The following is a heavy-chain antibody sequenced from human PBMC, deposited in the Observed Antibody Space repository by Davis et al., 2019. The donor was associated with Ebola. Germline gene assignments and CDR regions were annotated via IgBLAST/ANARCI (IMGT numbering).Heavy chain of an antibody. CDR2: IYHSGST. D-gene: IGHD1-26*01. V-gene: IGHV4-34*01. J-gene: IGHJ5*02. CDR3: ARVVGATTSWFDP. Sequence: SETLSLTCAVYGGSFSGYSWSWIRQPPGKGLEWIGYIYHSGSTYYNPSLKSRVTISVDRSKNQFSLKLSSVTAADTAVYYCARVVGATTSWFDPWGQGTLVTVSS. CDR1: GGSFSGYS.